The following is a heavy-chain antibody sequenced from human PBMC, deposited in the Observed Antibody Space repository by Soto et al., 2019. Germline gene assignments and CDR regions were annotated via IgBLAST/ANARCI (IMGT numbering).Heavy chain of an antibody. V-gene: IGHV1-69*01. Sequence: QVQLVQSGAEVKKPGSSVKVSCKASGGTLSSYAISWERQAPGQGLEWMGGIIPIFGTANYAQKFQGRVTITADESTSTAYMELSSLRSEDTAVYYCARDQGESAVAGTSYFDYWGQGTLVTVSS. J-gene: IGHJ4*02. CDR1: GGTLSSYA. D-gene: IGHD6-19*01. CDR2: IIPIFGTA. CDR3: ARDQGESAVAGTSYFDY.